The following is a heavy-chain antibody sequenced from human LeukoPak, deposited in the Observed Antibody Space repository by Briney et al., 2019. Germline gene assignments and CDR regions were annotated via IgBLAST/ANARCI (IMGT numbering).Heavy chain of an antibody. J-gene: IGHJ4*02. CDR3: ARVGYGGNSTDY. D-gene: IGHD4-23*01. Sequence: SETLSLTCAVYGGSFSGYYWSWTRQPPGKGLEWIGEINHSGSTNYNPSLKSRVTISVDTSKNQFSLKLSSVTAADTAVYYCARVGYGGNSTDYWGQGTQVTVSS. CDR2: INHSGST. CDR1: GGSFSGYY. V-gene: IGHV4-34*01.